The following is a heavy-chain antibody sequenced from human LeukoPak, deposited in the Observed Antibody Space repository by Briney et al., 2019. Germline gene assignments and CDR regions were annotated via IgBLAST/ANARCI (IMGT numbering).Heavy chain of an antibody. CDR2: NNGDGSTT. D-gene: IGHD2-15*01. Sequence: GGSLRLSCVASGFSLSGYWMYWVRQAPGKGLMYISRNNGDGSTTNYADVVKGRFTMSRDNVKNTLYLQMNSLRAEDTAVYYCARDPRNVGLAPWGQGTLVTVSS. CDR3: ARDPRNVGLAP. V-gene: IGHV3-74*01. CDR1: GFSLSGYW. J-gene: IGHJ5*02.